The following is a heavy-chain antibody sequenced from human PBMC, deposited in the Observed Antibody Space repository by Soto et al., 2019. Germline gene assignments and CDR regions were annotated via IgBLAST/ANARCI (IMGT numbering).Heavy chain of an antibody. V-gene: IGHV3-74*01. Sequence: EVQLVESGGGLLQPGGSLRLSCAVSGSTFSNDWMHWVRQAPGKGLVWVSHINSDVSSTNYADFVKGRFTIARDNAKNTVYLQMNSLRAEDTSVYYCARDRSYSLDVWGQGTTVTVSS. J-gene: IGHJ6*02. CDR1: GSTFSNDW. CDR2: INSDVSST. CDR3: ARDRSYSLDV.